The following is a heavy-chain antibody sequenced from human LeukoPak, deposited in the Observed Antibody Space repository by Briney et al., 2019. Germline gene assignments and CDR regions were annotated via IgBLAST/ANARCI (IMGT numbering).Heavy chain of an antibody. V-gene: IGHV4-38-2*02. CDR3: VKGLSDDLLTGTSKY. CDR1: GYSISSGYY. J-gene: IGHJ4*02. D-gene: IGHD3-9*01. CDR2: IYHSVST. Sequence: SETLSLTCTVSGYSISSGYYWGWIRQPPGKGLEWIGSIYHSVSTYYNPSLKSRVTISVDTSKNQFSLKLSSVTAADTAVYYCVKGLSDDLLTGTSKYWGQGTLVAVSS.